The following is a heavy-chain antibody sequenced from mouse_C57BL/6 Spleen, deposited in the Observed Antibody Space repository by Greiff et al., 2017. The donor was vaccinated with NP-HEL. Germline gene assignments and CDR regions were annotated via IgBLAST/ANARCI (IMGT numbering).Heavy chain of an antibody. Sequence: EVQLQQSGPELVKPGASVKISCKASGYTFTDYYMNWVKQSHGKSLEWIGDINPNNGGTSYNQKFKGKATLTVDKSSSTAYMELRSLTSEDSAVYYCARSQGGLLRAWFAYWGQGTLVTVSA. CDR1: GYTFTDYY. V-gene: IGHV1-26*01. D-gene: IGHD1-1*01. CDR2: INPNNGGT. CDR3: ARSQGGLLRAWFAY. J-gene: IGHJ3*01.